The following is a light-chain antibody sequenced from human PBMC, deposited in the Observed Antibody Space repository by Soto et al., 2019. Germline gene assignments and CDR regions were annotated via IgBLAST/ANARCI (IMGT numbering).Light chain of an antibody. CDR1: TSENF. CDR3: SSYTGSTPL. J-gene: IGLJ2*01. CDR2: EVT. Sequence: QSALTQPASVYGSPGQSITISCTGATSENFVSWYQQHPGKIPKLIIYEVTYRPSGVSNRFSGSKSGNMASLTISGLQTDDEAHYYCSSYTGSTPLFGGGTKLTVL. V-gene: IGLV2-14*01.